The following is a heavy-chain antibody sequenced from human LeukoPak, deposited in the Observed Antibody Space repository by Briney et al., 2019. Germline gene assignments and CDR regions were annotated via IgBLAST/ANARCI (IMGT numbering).Heavy chain of an antibody. CDR1: GFTFSSYG. CDR3: AKCWCITMVRGVNY. J-gene: IGHJ4*02. CDR2: ISGSGSST. D-gene: IGHD3-10*01. Sequence: GGSLRLSCAASGFTFSSYGMSWVRQAPGKGLEWVSAISGSGSSTYYADSVKGRFTISRDNSKNTLYLQINSLRAEDTAVYYCAKCWCITMVRGVNYWGQGTLVTVSS. V-gene: IGHV3-23*01.